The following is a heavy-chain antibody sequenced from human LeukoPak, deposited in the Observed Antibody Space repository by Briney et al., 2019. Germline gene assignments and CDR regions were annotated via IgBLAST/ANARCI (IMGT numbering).Heavy chain of an antibody. Sequence: GGSLRLSCAASGFTLSLYSMNWVRQAPGKGLEWVSYISSSSNTIYYADSVKGRFTISRDNAKSSLSLQMNSLRAEDTAVYFCASRFDYWGQGTLVTVSS. CDR3: ASRFDY. V-gene: IGHV3-48*01. CDR2: ISSSSNTI. J-gene: IGHJ4*02. CDR1: GFTLSLYS.